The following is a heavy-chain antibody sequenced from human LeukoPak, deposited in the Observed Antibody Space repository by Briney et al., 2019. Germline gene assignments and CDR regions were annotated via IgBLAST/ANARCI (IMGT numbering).Heavy chain of an antibody. J-gene: IGHJ4*02. CDR3: ARDIHLYDFDY. Sequence: VASVKVSCKASGYTFTGYYMHWVRQAPGQGLEWMGWISAYNGNTNYAQKLQGRVTMTTDTSTSTAYMELRSLRSDDTAVYYCARDIHLYDFDYWGQGTLVTVSS. CDR2: ISAYNGNT. CDR1: GYTFTGYY. V-gene: IGHV1-18*04. D-gene: IGHD5/OR15-5a*01.